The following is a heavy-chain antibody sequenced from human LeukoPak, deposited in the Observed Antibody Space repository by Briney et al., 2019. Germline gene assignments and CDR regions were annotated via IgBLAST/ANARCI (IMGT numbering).Heavy chain of an antibody. Sequence: GESLKISCKGSGYSFTSYWIGWVRQMPGKGLEWMGIIYPGDSDTKYSPSFQGQVTISADKSISTAYLQWSSLKASDTALYYCARGAVIRGVIGYFDYWGQGTLVTVSS. V-gene: IGHV5-51*01. D-gene: IGHD3-10*01. CDR3: ARGAVIRGVIGYFDY. CDR2: IYPGDSDT. J-gene: IGHJ4*02. CDR1: GYSFTSYW.